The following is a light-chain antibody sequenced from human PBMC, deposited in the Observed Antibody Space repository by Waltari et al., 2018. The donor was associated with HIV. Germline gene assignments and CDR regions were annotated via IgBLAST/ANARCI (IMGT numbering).Light chain of an antibody. CDR1: SDSITNSY. J-gene: IGLJ2*01. V-gene: IGLV6-57*04. Sequence: NFMLTKPHSVSESPGETVTISCTPRSDSITNSYVQWYQQRPGSAPTTVIYDDNKRPSGVPDRFSGSIDSSSNSASLTISGLKTEDEADYYCQSYYLSIVVFGGGTKLTVL. CDR3: QSYYLSIVV. CDR2: DDN.